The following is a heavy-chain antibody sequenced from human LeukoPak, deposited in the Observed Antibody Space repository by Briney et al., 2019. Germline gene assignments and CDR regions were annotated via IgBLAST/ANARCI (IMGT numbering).Heavy chain of an antibody. CDR1: GGTFSSYA. D-gene: IGHD6-19*01. CDR3: ARAAQWLVPDDAFDI. V-gene: IGHV1-2*02. Sequence: ASVKVSCKASGGTFSSYAISWVRQAPGQGLEWMGWINPNSGGTNYAQKFQGRVTMTRDTSISTAYMELSRLRSDDTAVYYCARAAQWLVPDDAFDIWGQGTMVTVSS. J-gene: IGHJ3*02. CDR2: INPNSGGT.